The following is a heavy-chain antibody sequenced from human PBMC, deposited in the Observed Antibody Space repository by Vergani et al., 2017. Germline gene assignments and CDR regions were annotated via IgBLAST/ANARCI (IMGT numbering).Heavy chain of an antibody. CDR3: ARDWSSWLEDYFDY. D-gene: IGHD6-13*01. CDR1: GFTFSSYW. J-gene: IGHJ4*02. CDR2: IKQDGSEK. Sequence: EVQLVESGGGLVQPGGSLRLSCAASGFTFSSYWMSWVRQAPGKGLEWVANIKQDGSEKYYVDSVKGRFTISRDNAKNSLYLQMNSLIAEDTAVYYCARDWSSWLEDYFDYWGQGTLVTVSS. V-gene: IGHV3-7*01.